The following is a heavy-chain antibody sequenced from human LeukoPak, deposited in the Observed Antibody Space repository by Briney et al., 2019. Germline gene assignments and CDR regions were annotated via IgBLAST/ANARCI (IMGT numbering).Heavy chain of an antibody. V-gene: IGHV4-39*01. CDR3: ARHDSYYFDY. CDR2: IYYSGST. D-gene: IGHD3-3*01. CDR1: GGSISSSSYY. J-gene: IGHJ4*02. Sequence: SSETLSLTCTVSGGSISSSSYYWGWIRQPPGKGLEWIGSIYYSGSTYYNPSLKSRVTISVDTSKNQFSLKLSSVTAADTAVYYCARHDSYYFDYWGQGTLVTVSS.